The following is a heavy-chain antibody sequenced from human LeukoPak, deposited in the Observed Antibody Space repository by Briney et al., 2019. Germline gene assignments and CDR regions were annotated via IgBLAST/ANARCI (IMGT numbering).Heavy chain of an antibody. J-gene: IGHJ5*02. Sequence: ASVTVSCKASGYTFTSYDINWVRQAAGQGLEWMGWMNPNSGNTGYAQKFQGRVTMTRNTSISTAYMELSSLRSEDTAVYYCARGVDYYGSGSYYKERWFDPGGQGTLVTVS. CDR2: MNPNSGNT. CDR1: GYTFTSYD. CDR3: ARGVDYYGSGSYYKERWFDP. D-gene: IGHD3-10*01. V-gene: IGHV1-8*01.